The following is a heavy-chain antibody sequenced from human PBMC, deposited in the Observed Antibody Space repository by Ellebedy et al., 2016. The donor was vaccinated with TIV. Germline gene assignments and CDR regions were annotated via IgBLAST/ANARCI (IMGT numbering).Heavy chain of an antibody. CDR3: ARDRPITGKTSWCFDY. CDR2: ISHNGNNQ. Sequence: GESLKISCVASGFTFNSYAMSWVRQAPGKGLEWVTVISHNGNNQYYTDSVKGRFTISRDNSRNTVYLQMNSLRAEDAAVYYCARDRPITGKTSWCFDYWGQGTLVTVSS. CDR1: GFTFNSYA. V-gene: IGHV3-30*03. D-gene: IGHD1/OR15-1a*01. J-gene: IGHJ4*02.